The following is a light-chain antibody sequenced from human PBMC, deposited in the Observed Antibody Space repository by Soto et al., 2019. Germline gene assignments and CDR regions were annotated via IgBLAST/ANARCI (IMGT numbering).Light chain of an antibody. CDR2: GNS. CDR1: SSNIGAGYG. CDR3: QSYDSSLSAPYV. V-gene: IGLV1-40*01. J-gene: IGLJ1*01. Sequence: QSVLTQPPSVSGTTGQRVTISCTGSSSNIGAGYGVHWYQHLPGTAPKLLIYGNSNRPSGVPDRFSGSKSGPSASLAITGLQADDEADYYCQSYDSSLSAPYVFGTGTKVTVL.